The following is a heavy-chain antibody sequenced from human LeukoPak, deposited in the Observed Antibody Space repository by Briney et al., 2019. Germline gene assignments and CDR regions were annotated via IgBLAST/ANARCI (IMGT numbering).Heavy chain of an antibody. Sequence: PGGSLRLSCAASGFSFSSTWMHWVRQVPGKGLVWVSRINSDGSTIYADSVKGRFTISRDNTKNTLYLQMNSLRADDTAVYYCAKGYQLRGNWFDPWGQGTLVTVSS. CDR3: AKGYQLRGNWFDP. D-gene: IGHD3-10*01. V-gene: IGHV3-74*01. J-gene: IGHJ5*02. CDR2: INSDGST. CDR1: GFSFSSTW.